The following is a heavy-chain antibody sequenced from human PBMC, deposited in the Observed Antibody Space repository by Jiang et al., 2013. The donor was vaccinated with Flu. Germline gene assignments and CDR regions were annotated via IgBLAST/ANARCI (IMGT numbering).Heavy chain of an antibody. CDR1: GGSINSSSHY. CDR3: ARGRIALSNTGLGYSQH. V-gene: IGHV4-39*01. D-gene: IGHD6-13*01. Sequence: SLSCTVSGGSINSSSHYWGWIRQPPGKGLEWIGSVYYIGTTYYNPSLKSRVTVSINTSKNQFSLTVKSVTAADTAVYYCARGRIALSNTGLGYSQHWGQGTLVTVSS. J-gene: IGHJ1*01. CDR2: VYYIGTT.